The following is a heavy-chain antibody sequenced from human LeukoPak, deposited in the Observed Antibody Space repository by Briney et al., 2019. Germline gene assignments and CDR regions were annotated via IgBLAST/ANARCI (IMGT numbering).Heavy chain of an antibody. Sequence: ASVKVSSKASGYTYTDYYMHWVRQAPGQGLEWMGWINPNSGGTNYAQKFQGRVTMTRDTSIRTAYMELSRLRSDDTAVYHCAGLMAPVGKRSTPFEYWGQGTLVTVSS. CDR2: INPNSGGT. CDR3: AGLMAPVGKRSTPFEY. J-gene: IGHJ4*02. CDR1: GYTYTDYY. V-gene: IGHV1-2*02. D-gene: IGHD5-24*01.